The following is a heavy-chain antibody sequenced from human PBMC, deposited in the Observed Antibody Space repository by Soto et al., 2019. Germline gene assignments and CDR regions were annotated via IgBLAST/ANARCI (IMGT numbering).Heavy chain of an antibody. D-gene: IGHD3-10*01. V-gene: IGHV4-61*01. CDR1: AGYSIIISDC. CDR2: IYYSGSA. Sequence: PSQTLCLTCTVSAGYSIIISDCWSWNRKPPGKGRGWVGLIYYSGSANSNPSLKSRVTISVDTSKNPFSLKLSSVTAADTAVYYCASYGSGSYPRFAPWGQGTLVTVSS. J-gene: IGHJ5*02. CDR3: ASYGSGSYPRFAP.